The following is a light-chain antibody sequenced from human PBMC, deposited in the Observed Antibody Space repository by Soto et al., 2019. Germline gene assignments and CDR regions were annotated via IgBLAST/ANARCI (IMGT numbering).Light chain of an antibody. J-gene: IGKJ2*01. Sequence: EIVLTQSPGSLSLSPGERATLSCRASQSVSSTYLAWYQQRPGQAPRVLMFGASSRATGIPDRFSGSGSGTDFTLTISRLEPEDSAVYYCQQYASSSYTFGQGTILEI. V-gene: IGKV3-20*01. CDR3: QQYASSSYT. CDR2: GAS. CDR1: QSVSSTY.